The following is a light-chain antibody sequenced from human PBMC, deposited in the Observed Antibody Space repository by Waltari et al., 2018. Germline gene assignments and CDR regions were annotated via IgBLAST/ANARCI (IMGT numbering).Light chain of an antibody. V-gene: IGKV1-33*01. CDR2: DAS. CDR3: QQYDTLPPS. Sequence: DIQMTHSPSSLSASVGDRVTITCQATQDINNFLNWYQQKPGRAPSPLIYDASNLETGVTSRFSGSGSGTHFTLTISSLQTEDSATYYCQQYDTLPPSFGGGTKVEI. J-gene: IGKJ4*01. CDR1: QDINNF.